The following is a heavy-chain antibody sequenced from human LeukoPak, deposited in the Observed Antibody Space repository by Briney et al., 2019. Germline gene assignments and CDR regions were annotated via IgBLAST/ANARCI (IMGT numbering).Heavy chain of an antibody. CDR2: INPSGGST. D-gene: IGHD3-10*01. J-gene: IGHJ5*02. CDR1: GYTFTSYY. V-gene: IGHV1-46*01. CDR3: ARDQMAQVRGVIITMDAWFDP. Sequence: GASVKVSCKASGYTFTSYYMHWVRQAPGQGLEWMGIINPSGGSTSYAQKFQGRVTMTRDTSTSTVYMELSSLRSEDTAVYYCARDQMAQVRGVIITMDAWFDPWGQGTLVTVSS.